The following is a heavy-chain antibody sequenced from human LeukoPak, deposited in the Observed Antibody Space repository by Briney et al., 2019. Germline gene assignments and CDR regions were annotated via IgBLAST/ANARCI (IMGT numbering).Heavy chain of an antibody. J-gene: IGHJ4*02. CDR2: IRYDGSNK. D-gene: IGHD3-3*01. V-gene: IGHV3-30*02. CDR3: AKDKPNKIFGVVLSPFDY. Sequence: PGGSLRLSCAASGFTFSSYGMHWVRQAPGKGLEWVAFIRYDGSNKYYADSVKGRFTISRDNSKNTLYLQMNSLRAEDTAVYYCAKDKPNKIFGVVLSPFDYWGQGTLVTVSS. CDR1: GFTFSSYG.